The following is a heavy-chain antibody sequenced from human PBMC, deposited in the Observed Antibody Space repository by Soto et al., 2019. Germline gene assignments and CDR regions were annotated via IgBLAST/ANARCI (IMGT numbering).Heavy chain of an antibody. V-gene: IGHV3-21*01. CDR2: ISGSSDFL. CDR1: GFTFSNSI. CDR3: ATSTWYAFDI. Sequence: EVQLVESGGGLVKPGGSLRLSCAASGFTFSNSIINWVRQAPGQGLEWVSSISGSSDFLYYADSVKGRFTISRDTATNSLYLQMNSLGAEDTAVYYCATSTWYAFDIWGQGTMVTVSS. D-gene: IGHD6-13*01. J-gene: IGHJ3*02.